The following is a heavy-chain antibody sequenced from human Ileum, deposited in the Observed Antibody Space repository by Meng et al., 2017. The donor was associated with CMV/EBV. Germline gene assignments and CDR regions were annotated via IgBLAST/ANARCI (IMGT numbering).Heavy chain of an antibody. CDR2: ISSRASTL. Sequence: LRRSCAASGFTLSDYYLSWIRQAPGKGLEWISYISSRASTLYYADSVKGRFTISRDNTQNSLYLQMNSLRADDTDVYYCARDLSLFNYWGRGTLVTVSS. V-gene: IGHV3-11*01. CDR1: GFTLSDYY. CDR3: ARDLSLFNY. D-gene: IGHD2-21*01. J-gene: IGHJ4*02.